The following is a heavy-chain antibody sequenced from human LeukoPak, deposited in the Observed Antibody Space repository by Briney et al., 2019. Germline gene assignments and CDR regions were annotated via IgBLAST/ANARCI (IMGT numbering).Heavy chain of an antibody. D-gene: IGHD2-2*01. CDR2: ISGSDGST. Sequence: GGSLRLSCAASGFTFSSYAMSWVRQAPGKELEWVSAISGSDGSTYYADSVKGRFTISRDNSKNTLYLQMNSPRAEDTAVYYCAKGGRYCSSTSCWENWFDPWGQGTLVTVSS. V-gene: IGHV3-23*01. CDR1: GFTFSSYA. CDR3: AKGGRYCSSTSCWENWFDP. J-gene: IGHJ5*02.